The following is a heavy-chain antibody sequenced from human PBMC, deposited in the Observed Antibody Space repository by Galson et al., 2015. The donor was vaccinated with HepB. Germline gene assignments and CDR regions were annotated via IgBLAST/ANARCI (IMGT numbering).Heavy chain of an antibody. D-gene: IGHD3-22*01. V-gene: IGHV3-23*01. CDR2: ISGSGGST. Sequence: SLRLSCAASGFTFSSYAMSWVRQAPGKGLEWVSAISGSGGSTYYADSVKGRFTISRDNSKNTLYLQMNSLRAEDTAVYYCAKAQPRADYYDSSGYDAFDIWGQGTMVTVSS. J-gene: IGHJ3*02. CDR1: GFTFSSYA. CDR3: AKAQPRADYYDSSGYDAFDI.